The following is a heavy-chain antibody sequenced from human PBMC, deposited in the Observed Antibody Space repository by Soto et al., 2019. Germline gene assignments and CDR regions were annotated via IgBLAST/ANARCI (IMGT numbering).Heavy chain of an antibody. D-gene: IGHD2-15*01. CDR3: WKMEGMDPWAYSLDY. J-gene: IGHJ4*02. V-gene: IGHV3-23*01. CDR1: GFTFSDFA. Sequence: EVQVLESGGGLVQPGGSLRLSCAATGFTFSDFAMSWVRQAPGKGLEWVSRIYGGGNGPHYADSVKGRVTISRDNSKNPLYLQMNSLRAEGTAVYYCWKMEGMDPWAYSLDYWGQGTLVTVSS. CDR2: IYGGGNGP.